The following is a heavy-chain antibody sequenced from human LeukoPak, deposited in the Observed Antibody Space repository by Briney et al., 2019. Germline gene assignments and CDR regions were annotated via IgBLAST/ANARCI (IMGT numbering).Heavy chain of an antibody. J-gene: IGHJ6*03. CDR3: ASQGADYHYHYIDV. Sequence: PSETLSLTCTVSGGSISSTNYYWGWIRQPRGKGLEWIGNIYYSESTYYNPSLKSRVTISGDTSKNQLSLKVTSVTAADTAVYYCASQGADYHYHYIDVWGEGTTVTVSS. D-gene: IGHD4/OR15-4a*01. V-gene: IGHV4-39*01. CDR1: GGSISSTNYY. CDR2: IYYSEST.